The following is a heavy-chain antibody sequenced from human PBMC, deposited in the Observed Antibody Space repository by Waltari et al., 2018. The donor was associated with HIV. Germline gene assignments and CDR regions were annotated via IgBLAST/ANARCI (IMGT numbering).Heavy chain of an antibody. CDR2: IYYSGST. CDR1: GGSISSSSYY. J-gene: IGHJ4*02. CDR3: ARLQEYYDILTGPQAHYYFDY. V-gene: IGHV4-39*01. Sequence: QLQLQESGPGLVKPSETLSLTCTVSGGSISSSSYYWGWIRQPPGKGMEWIGSIYYSGSTYYNPSLKSRVTISVDTSKNQFSLKLSSVTAADTAVYYCARLQEYYDILTGPQAHYYFDYWGQGTLVTVSS. D-gene: IGHD3-9*01.